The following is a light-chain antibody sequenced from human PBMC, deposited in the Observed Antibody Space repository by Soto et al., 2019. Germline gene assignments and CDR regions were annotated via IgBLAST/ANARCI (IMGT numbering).Light chain of an antibody. CDR3: QQSYSTPRT. J-gene: IGKJ1*01. CDR1: QSISNY. Sequence: IQMTQSPSSLSAFVGDRVTITCRASQSISNYLNWYQQKPGKAPKLLIYAASSLQSGVPSRFSGSGSGTDFTLTISSLQPEDFATYYCQQSYSTPRTLGQGTKVDIK. V-gene: IGKV1-39*01. CDR2: AAS.